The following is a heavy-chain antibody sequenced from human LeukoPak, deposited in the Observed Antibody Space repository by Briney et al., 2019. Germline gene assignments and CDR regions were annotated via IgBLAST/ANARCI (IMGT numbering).Heavy chain of an antibody. CDR3: ARDGGIAALPAYYYYMDV. D-gene: IGHD6-13*01. CDR2: ISYDGSNK. CDR1: GFTFSSYG. V-gene: IGHV3-30*19. J-gene: IGHJ6*03. Sequence: GGSLRLSCAASGFTFSSYGMHWVRQAPGKGLEWVAVISYDGSNKYYADSVKGRLTISRDNSKNTLYLQMNSLRAEDTAVYYCARDGGIAALPAYYYYMDVWGKGTTVTVSS.